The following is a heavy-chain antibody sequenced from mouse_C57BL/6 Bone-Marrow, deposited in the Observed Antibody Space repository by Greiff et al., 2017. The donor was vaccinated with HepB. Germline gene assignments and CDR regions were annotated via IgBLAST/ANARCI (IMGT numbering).Heavy chain of an antibody. J-gene: IGHJ1*03. CDR2: INPNNGGT. CDR1: GYTFTDYN. Sequence: VQLQQSGPELVKPGASVKIPCKASGYTFTDYNMDWVKQSHGKSLEWIGDINPNNGGTIYNQKFKGKATLTVDKSSSTAYMELRSLTSEDTAVYYCARPLIYYYGSSYVRWYFDVWGTGTTVTVSS. CDR3: ARPLIYYYGSSYVRWYFDV. V-gene: IGHV1-18*01. D-gene: IGHD1-1*01.